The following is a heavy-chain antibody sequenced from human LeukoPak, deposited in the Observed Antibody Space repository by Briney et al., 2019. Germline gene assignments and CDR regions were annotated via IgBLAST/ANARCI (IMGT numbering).Heavy chain of an antibody. CDR3: ARRNVPKHYLDY. Sequence: PSETLSLXCTVSGGSISSYYWSWIRQPPGKGLEWIGYIYYSGSTNYNPSLKSRVTISVDTSKNQFSLKLSSVTAADTAVYYCARRNVPKHYLDYWGQGTLVTVFS. CDR2: IYYSGST. CDR1: GGSISSYY. J-gene: IGHJ4*02. V-gene: IGHV4-59*01.